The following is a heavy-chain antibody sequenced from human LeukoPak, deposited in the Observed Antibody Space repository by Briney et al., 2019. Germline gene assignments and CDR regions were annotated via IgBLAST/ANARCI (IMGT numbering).Heavy chain of an antibody. Sequence: ASAKVSCRTSGYTFITYGISWVRQAPGQGLEWMGWISTYNGDTNYVQNLQGRVTMTTDTSTSTAYMELMSLRSDDTAVYYCLRDALRPRLTPDYWGQGTLVTVSS. CDR3: LRDALRPRLTPDY. J-gene: IGHJ4*02. CDR2: ISTYNGDT. V-gene: IGHV1-18*01. D-gene: IGHD2-15*01. CDR1: GYTFITYG.